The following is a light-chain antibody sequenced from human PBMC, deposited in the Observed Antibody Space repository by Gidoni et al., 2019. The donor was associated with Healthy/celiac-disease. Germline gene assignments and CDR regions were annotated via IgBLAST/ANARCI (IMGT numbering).Light chain of an antibody. CDR2: GKN. CDR1: SLRSYY. CDR3: NSRDSSGNHPYVV. Sequence: SSELTQDPAVSVALGLTVRITCQGDSLRSYYASWYQQKPGQAPVLVIYGKNNRPSGIPDRFSGSSSGNTASLTITGAQAEDEADYYCNSRDSSGNHPYVVFGGGTKLTVL. J-gene: IGLJ2*01. V-gene: IGLV3-19*01.